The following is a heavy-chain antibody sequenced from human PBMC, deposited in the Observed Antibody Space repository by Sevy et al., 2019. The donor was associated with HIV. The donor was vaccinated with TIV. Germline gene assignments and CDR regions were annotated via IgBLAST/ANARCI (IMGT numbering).Heavy chain of an antibody. Sequence: GGSLRLSCVASGFNFNIYSMSWVRQAPGKGLEWVSTLSFGCGRINHADTVQGRFTMSRDDSTKTVYLEMNSLRAEDTAVYYCAREGCTRPHDHWGQGPLVTVSS. CDR3: AREGCTRPHDH. J-gene: IGHJ4*02. D-gene: IGHD2-8*01. V-gene: IGHV3-23*01. CDR2: LSFGCGRI. CDR1: GFNFNIYS.